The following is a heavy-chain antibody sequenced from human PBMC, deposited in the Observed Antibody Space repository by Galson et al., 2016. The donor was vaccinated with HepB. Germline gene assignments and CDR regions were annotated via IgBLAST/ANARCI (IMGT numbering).Heavy chain of an antibody. J-gene: IGHJ3*02. V-gene: IGHV4-59*11. CDR2: SLRGSGST. Sequence: ETLSLTCTVSGGSISGHYWSWIRQPPGKGLEWIGLISLRGSGSTSYNPPLQSRVTISGDTSKNQISLRLRPVIAADTAVYYCASHDYWNDNHDSFDIWGQGTRVTVSS. CDR3: ASHDYWNDNHDSFDI. D-gene: IGHD3/OR15-3a*01. CDR1: GGSISGHY.